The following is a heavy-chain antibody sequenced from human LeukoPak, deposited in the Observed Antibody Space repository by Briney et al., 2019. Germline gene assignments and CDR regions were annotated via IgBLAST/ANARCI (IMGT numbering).Heavy chain of an antibody. D-gene: IGHD6-19*01. Sequence: SETLSLTCTVSGVSISSYYWSWIRQPPGKGLEWIGYIYYSGSTNYNPSLKSRVTISVDTSKNQFSLQLNSVTPEDTAVYYCAREDSSGWQGFDYWGQGTLVTVSS. J-gene: IGHJ4*02. CDR1: GVSISSYY. CDR2: IYYSGST. CDR3: AREDSSGWQGFDY. V-gene: IGHV4-59*12.